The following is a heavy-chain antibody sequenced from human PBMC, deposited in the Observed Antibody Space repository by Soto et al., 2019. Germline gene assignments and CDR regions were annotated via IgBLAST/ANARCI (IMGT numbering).Heavy chain of an antibody. CDR2: INPNSGGT. CDR1: GDTFSSYA. J-gene: IGHJ6*03. D-gene: IGHD3-10*01. Sequence: ASVKVSCKASGDTFSSYAISWVRQAHGQGLEWMGWINPNSGGTNYAQKFQGWVTMTRDTSISTAYMELSRLRSDDTAVYYCARAGFFSYGSGTTNWGAYYMDVWGKGTTVTVSS. CDR3: ARAGFFSYGSGTTNWGAYYMDV. V-gene: IGHV1-2*04.